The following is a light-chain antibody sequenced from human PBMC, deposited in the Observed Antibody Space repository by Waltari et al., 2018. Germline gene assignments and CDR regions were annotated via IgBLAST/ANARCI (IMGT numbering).Light chain of an antibody. CDR3: QQYNNWPPYT. J-gene: IGKJ2*01. CDR1: QSVNTN. CDR2: VAS. Sequence: ETVMTQSPATLSVSPGERATLSCRATQSVNTNLAWYQQKPGQAPRLLIYVASTRATGIPTRFSGSGSGTEFTLTISSLQSEDFAVYYCQQYNNWPPYTFGQGTQLEI. V-gene: IGKV3-15*01.